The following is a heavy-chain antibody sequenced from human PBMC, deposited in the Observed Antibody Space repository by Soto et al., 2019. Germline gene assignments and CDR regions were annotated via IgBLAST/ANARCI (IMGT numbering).Heavy chain of an antibody. Sequence: EVQLVESEGGLVQPGGSLRLSCAASGFTFSPFWTHWVRQVPGKGPVWVSRINSDGNSTSYADSVKGRFTISRDNAKNTLYLQMNSLRAEDTAVYYCARGSNHFDYWGQGTLVTVSS. V-gene: IGHV3-74*01. J-gene: IGHJ4*02. CDR2: INSDGNST. D-gene: IGHD4-4*01. CDR3: ARGSNHFDY. CDR1: GFTFSPFW.